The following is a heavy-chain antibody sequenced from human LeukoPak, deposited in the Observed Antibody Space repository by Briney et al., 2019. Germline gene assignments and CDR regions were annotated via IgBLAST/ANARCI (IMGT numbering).Heavy chain of an antibody. CDR2: INHSGST. CDR1: GGSFSGYY. CDR3: ARGTYSSSPGRYYYYYYMDV. V-gene: IGHV4-34*01. J-gene: IGHJ6*03. D-gene: IGHD6-13*01. Sequence: SETLSLTCAVYGGSFSGYYWSWIRQPPGKGLEWIGEINHSGSTNYNPSLKSRVTISVDTSKNQFSLKLSSVTAADTAVYYCARGTYSSSPGRYYYYYYMDVWGKGTTVTVSS.